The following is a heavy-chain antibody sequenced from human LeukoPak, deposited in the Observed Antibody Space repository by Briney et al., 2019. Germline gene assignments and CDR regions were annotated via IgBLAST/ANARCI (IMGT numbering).Heavy chain of an antibody. J-gene: IGHJ3*02. Sequence: PETLSLTCAVYGGSFSGYYWSWIRQPPGKGLEWIGEINHSGSTNYNPSLKSRVTISVDTSKNQFSLKLSSVTAADTAVYYCARAPGKLDAFDIWGQGTMVTVSS. CDR1: GGSFSGYY. CDR3: ARAPGKLDAFDI. CDR2: INHSGST. V-gene: IGHV4-34*01.